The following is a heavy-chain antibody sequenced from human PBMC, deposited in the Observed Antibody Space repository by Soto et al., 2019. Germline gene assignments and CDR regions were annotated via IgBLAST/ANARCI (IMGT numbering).Heavy chain of an antibody. Sequence: SETLSLTCTVSGGFINSGGYYWSWIRQHPGKGLEWIGYIISSGSNYYNPSLKSRVSISVHTSKNQFSLKLSSVTAADTAVYYCARTGGYSGYDRFDYWGQGTLVNVS. CDR2: IISSGSN. D-gene: IGHD5-12*01. CDR3: ARTGGYSGYDRFDY. V-gene: IGHV4-31*03. CDR1: GGFINSGGYY. J-gene: IGHJ4*02.